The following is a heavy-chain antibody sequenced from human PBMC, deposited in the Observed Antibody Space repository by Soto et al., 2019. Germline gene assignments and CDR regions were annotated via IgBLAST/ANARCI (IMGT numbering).Heavy chain of an antibody. V-gene: IGHV3-9*01. D-gene: IGHD4-4*01. CDR3: AKDINSNVYYYYGMDV. Sequence: PWGSLRLSCATSVFTFDDYAMHWVRQAPGKGLDWVSGISWNSGSIGYADSVKGRFTISRDNAKNSLYLQMNSLRAEDTALYYCAKDINSNVYYYYGMDVWGQGTTVTVSS. CDR2: ISWNSGSI. J-gene: IGHJ6*02. CDR1: VFTFDDYA.